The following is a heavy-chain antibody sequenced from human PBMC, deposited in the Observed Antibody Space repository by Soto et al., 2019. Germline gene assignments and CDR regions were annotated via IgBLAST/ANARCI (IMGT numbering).Heavy chain of an antibody. D-gene: IGHD6-6*01. J-gene: IGHJ6*02. Sequence: SVKLCCKASGYTFTSNYMHWVRQDHGQGLEWMGIINPSGSSTSYAQKFQGRVTMTRDTSTSTVYMELSSLRSEDTAVYYCAREAYSSSPLRRYYGMDVWGQGTTVTVSS. CDR3: AREAYSSSPLRRYYGMDV. CDR2: INPSGSST. V-gene: IGHV1-46*01. CDR1: GYTFTSNY.